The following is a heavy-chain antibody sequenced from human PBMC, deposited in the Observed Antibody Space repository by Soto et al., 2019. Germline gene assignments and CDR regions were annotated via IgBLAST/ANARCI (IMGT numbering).Heavy chain of an antibody. V-gene: IGHV3-33*01. CDR1: GFTFSSYG. CDR2: VWKDGSNK. J-gene: IGHJ4*02. CDR3: ARDQTKHCSSTSCSSIFDY. Sequence: GGSMRLSCAASGFTFSSYGMHWVRQAPGKGLEWVAVVWKDGSNKYYADSVKCRFTISIDNSKNTLYLQMNSLRAEDTAVYFCARDQTKHCSSTSCSSIFDYWGQGTLVTVSS. D-gene: IGHD2-2*01.